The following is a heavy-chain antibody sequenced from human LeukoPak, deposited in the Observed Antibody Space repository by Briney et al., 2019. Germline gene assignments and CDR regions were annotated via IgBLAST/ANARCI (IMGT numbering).Heavy chain of an antibody. CDR2: ISGSGGST. J-gene: IGHJ4*02. CDR3: AKNFKYYYDRMTFDY. CDR1: GFTFSSYG. D-gene: IGHD3-22*01. V-gene: IGHV3-23*01. Sequence: GGSLRLSCAASGFTFSSYGMSWVRQAPGKGLEWVSAISGSGGSTYYADSVKGRFTISRDNSKNTLYLQMNSLRAEDTAVYYCAKNFKYYYDRMTFDYWGQGTLVTVSS.